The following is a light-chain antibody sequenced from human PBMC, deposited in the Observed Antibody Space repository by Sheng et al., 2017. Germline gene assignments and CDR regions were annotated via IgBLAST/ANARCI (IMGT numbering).Light chain of an antibody. J-gene: IGLJ1*01. CDR3: SSYAGSKGV. CDR2: DVS. V-gene: IGLV2-8*01. Sequence: QSALTQPASVSGSPGQSITTSCTGTSSDVGGYNYVSWYQQHPGKAPKLMIYDVSNRPSGVPDRFSGSKSGNTASLTVSGLQADDEADYYCSSYAGSKGVFGTGTKVTVL. CDR1: SSDVGGYNY.